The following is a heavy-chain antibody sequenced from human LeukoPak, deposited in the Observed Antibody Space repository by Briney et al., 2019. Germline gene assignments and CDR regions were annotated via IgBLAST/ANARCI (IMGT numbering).Heavy chain of an antibody. CDR1: GFTFSSYA. V-gene: IGHV3-23*01. J-gene: IGHJ4*02. CDR2: ISASGGRT. CDR3: AKDSGMVITGNYLDY. D-gene: IGHD3-3*01. Sequence: RGSLRLSCAASGFTFSSYAMSWVRQAPGKGLEWVSSISASGGRTNCADSVKGRFTISRDNSKNTLYLQMNSLRAEDTAIYYCAKDSGMVITGNYLDYWGQGTLVTVSS.